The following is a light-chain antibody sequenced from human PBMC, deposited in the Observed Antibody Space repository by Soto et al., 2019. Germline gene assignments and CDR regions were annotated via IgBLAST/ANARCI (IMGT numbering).Light chain of an antibody. CDR3: HQYGSPPQT. V-gene: IGKV3-20*01. CDR2: AAS. Sequence: EIVLTQSPGTLSLSPGERATLSCRASQSVTSSSLAWYQQKPGQAPRLLIYAASSRATGIPDRFSGSGSGTDFTLTVSRLEPEDFAVYYCHQYGSPPQTFGQGPRWIS. CDR1: QSVTSSS. J-gene: IGKJ1*01.